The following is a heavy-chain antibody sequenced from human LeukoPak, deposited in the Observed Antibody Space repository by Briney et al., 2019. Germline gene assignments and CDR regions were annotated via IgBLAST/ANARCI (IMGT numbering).Heavy chain of an antibody. J-gene: IGHJ4*02. CDR1: GGSISSYY. CDR3: ATSPGGNYDY. Sequence: SETLSLTCTVSGGSISSYYWSWIRQPAGKGLEWIGRIYTSGSTNYNPSLKSRVTMSVDMSKNQFSLNLESVTAEDTAMYFCATSPGGNYDYWGQGTLVTVSS. D-gene: IGHD2-2*01. CDR2: IYTSGST. V-gene: IGHV4-4*07.